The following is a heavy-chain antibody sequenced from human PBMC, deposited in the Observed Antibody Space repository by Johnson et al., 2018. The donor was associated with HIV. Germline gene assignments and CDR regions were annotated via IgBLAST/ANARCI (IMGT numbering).Heavy chain of an antibody. CDR3: ASPSRGSGSYFGGAFDI. J-gene: IGHJ3*02. V-gene: IGHV3-9*01. Sequence: VQLVESGGGLVQPGRSLRLSCAASGFTFDDYAMHWVRQAPGKGLEWVSGISWNSGSIGYADSVKGRFTISSDNSKNTLYLQMNSLRAEDTAVYYCASPSRGSGSYFGGAFDIWGQGTMVTVSS. CDR1: GFTFDDYA. D-gene: IGHD1-26*01. CDR2: ISWNSGSI.